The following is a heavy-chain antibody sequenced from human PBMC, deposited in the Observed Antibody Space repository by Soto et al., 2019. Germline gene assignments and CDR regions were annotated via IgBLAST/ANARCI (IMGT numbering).Heavy chain of an antibody. V-gene: IGHV1-69*13. CDR2: IIPIFGTA. Sequence: RASVKVSCKASGGTFSSYAISWVRQAPGQGLEWMGGIIPIFGTANYAQKFQGRVTITADESTSTAYMELSSLRSEDTAVYYCARGIAAYEYGDYYYGMDVWGQGTTVTVSS. CDR1: GGTFSSYA. CDR3: ARGIAAYEYGDYYYGMDV. J-gene: IGHJ6*02. D-gene: IGHD6-6*01.